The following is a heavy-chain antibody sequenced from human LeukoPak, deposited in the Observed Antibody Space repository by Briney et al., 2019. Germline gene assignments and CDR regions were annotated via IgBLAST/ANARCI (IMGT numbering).Heavy chain of an antibody. V-gene: IGHV4-61*02. CDR1: GGSISSGSYY. J-gene: IGHJ3*02. CDR3: ARVLEILDAFDI. D-gene: IGHD3-3*01. CDR2: IYTSGST. Sequence: SETLSLTCTVSGGSISSGSYYWSWIRQPAGKGLEWIGRIYTSGSTNYNPSLKSRVTISVDTSKNQFSLKLSSVTAADTAVYYCARVLEILDAFDIWGQGTMVTVSS.